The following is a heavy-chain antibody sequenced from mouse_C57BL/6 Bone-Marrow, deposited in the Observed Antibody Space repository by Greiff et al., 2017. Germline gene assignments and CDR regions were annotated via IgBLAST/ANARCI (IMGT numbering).Heavy chain of an antibody. D-gene: IGHD2-4*01. Sequence: VQLKESGPELVKPGASVKISCKASGYSFTGYYMNWVKQSPQKSLEWIGEINPSTGGTTYNQKFKAKATLTVDKSSSTAYMQLKSLTSEDSAVYYCARGEDYDDAMDYWGQGTSVTVSS. CDR3: ARGEDYDDAMDY. V-gene: IGHV1-42*01. J-gene: IGHJ4*01. CDR1: GYSFTGYY. CDR2: INPSTGGT.